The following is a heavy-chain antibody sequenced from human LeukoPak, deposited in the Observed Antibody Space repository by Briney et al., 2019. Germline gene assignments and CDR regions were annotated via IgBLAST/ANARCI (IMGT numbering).Heavy chain of an antibody. CDR2: INHSGST. J-gene: IGHJ3*02. D-gene: IGHD3-22*01. CDR1: GGSFSGYY. V-gene: IGHV4-34*01. CDR3: ARGDLIVFGAFDI. Sequence: SETLSLTCAVYGGSFSGYYWSWIRQPPGKGLEWIGEINHSGSTNYNPSLKSRVTISVDTSKNQFSLKLSSVTAADTAVYYCARGDLIVFGAFDIWGQGTMVTVSS.